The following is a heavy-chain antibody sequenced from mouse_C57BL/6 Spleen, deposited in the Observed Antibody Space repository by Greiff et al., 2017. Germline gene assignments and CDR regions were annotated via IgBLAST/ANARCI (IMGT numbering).Heavy chain of an antibody. CDR2: IDPSDSYT. V-gene: IGHV1-69*01. CDR3: ARAGVFDY. Sequence: QVQLQQSGAELVMPGASVKLSCTASGSTFTSYWMHWVKQRPGQGLEWIGEIDPSDSYTNYNQKFKGKSTLTVDKSSSTAYMQLSSLTSEDSAVYYCARAGVFDYWGQGTTLTVSS. CDR1: GSTFTSYW. J-gene: IGHJ2*01.